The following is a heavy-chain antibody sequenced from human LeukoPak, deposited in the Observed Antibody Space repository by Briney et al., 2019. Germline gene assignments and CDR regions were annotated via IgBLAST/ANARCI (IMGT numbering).Heavy chain of an antibody. CDR1: EFSVGSNY. CDR2: LYSGGST. D-gene: IGHD1-1*01. Sequence: GGSLRLSCAASEFSVGSNYMSWVRQAPGKGLEWVSLLYSGGSTNYADSVKGRFTISRDNSKNTLDLQMNSLRAEDTAVYYCAKVHPGTTGTREAFDYWGQGTLVTVSS. J-gene: IGHJ4*02. CDR3: AKVHPGTTGTREAFDY. V-gene: IGHV3-66*01.